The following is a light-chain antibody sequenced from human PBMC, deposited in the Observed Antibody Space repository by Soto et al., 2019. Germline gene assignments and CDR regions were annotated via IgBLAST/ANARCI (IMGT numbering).Light chain of an antibody. CDR2: DAS. CDR3: QQYNSYSET. Sequence: DIQMTQSPSPLSASVGDRVTITCRASQSISSWLAWYQQKPGKAPKLLIYDASSLESGVPSRFSGSGSGTEFTLTISSLQPDDFATYYCQQYNSYSETFGQGTKVEIK. CDR1: QSISSW. V-gene: IGKV1-5*01. J-gene: IGKJ1*01.